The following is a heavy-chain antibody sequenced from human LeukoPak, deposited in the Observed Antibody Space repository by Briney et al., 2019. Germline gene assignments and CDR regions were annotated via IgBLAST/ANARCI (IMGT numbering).Heavy chain of an antibody. CDR3: ARDDYGYRARHLAY. J-gene: IGHJ4*02. D-gene: IGHD4/OR15-4a*01. V-gene: IGHV3-30*04. Sequence: GGSLRLSCAASGFTFSSYAMHWVRQAPGKGLEWVAVTVFDGSQRYYADSVKGRFTISRDNPKNTLYLQMDSLRADDTAVYYCARDDYGYRARHLAYWGREPWSPSP. CDR2: TVFDGSQR. CDR1: GFTFSSYA.